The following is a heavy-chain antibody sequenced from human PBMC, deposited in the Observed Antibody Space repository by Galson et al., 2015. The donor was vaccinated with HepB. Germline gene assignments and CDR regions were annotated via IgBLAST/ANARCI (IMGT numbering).Heavy chain of an antibody. CDR3: ARVRGSFTATDAFDI. D-gene: IGHD1-26*01. J-gene: IGHJ3*02. Sequence: FAISGDSVSSKSAAWNWNRQSPSRGLEWLGRTYYRSKWNNDYAVSVQSRITINPDTSKNLFSLQLNSVTPEDTAVYYCARVRGSFTATDAFDIWGQGTMVTVSS. CDR2: TYYRSKWNN. V-gene: IGHV6-1*01. CDR1: GDSVSSKSAA.